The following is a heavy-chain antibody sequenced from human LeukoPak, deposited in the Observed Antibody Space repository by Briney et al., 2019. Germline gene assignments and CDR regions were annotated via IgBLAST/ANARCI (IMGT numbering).Heavy chain of an antibody. Sequence: SETLSLTCTVSGGSISSSSYYWGWIRQPPGKGLEWIGSIYYSGSTYYHPSLKSRVTISVDTYKDQFSLKLSSVTAADTAVYYCARQGDYYDSSGAFDYWGQGTLVTVSS. D-gene: IGHD3-22*01. CDR1: GGSISSSSYY. CDR2: IYYSGST. V-gene: IGHV4-39*01. CDR3: ARQGDYYDSSGAFDY. J-gene: IGHJ4*02.